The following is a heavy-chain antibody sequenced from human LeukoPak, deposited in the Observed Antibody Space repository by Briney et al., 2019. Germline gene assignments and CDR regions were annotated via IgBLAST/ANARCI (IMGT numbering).Heavy chain of an antibody. D-gene: IGHD3-22*01. J-gene: IGHJ3*02. V-gene: IGHV3-48*04. Sequence: PGGSLRLSCAASGFTFSSYSMNWVRQAPGKGLKWVSYISSSSSTIYYADSVKGRFTISRDNAKNSLYLQMNSLRAEDTAVYYCARTYYYDSSDAFDIWGQGTMVTVSS. CDR1: GFTFSSYS. CDR3: ARTYYYDSSDAFDI. CDR2: ISSSSSTI.